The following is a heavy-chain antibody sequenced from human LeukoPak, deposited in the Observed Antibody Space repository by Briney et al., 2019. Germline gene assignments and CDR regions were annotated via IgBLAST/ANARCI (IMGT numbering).Heavy chain of an antibody. V-gene: IGHV4-34*01. D-gene: IGHD3-10*01. CDR1: GGSFSGYY. CDR3: ASSPSAFSGMDV. J-gene: IGHJ6*03. CDR2: IYYSGST. Sequence: SETLSLTCAVYGGSFSGYYWSWIRQPPGKGLEWIGSIYYSGSTYYNPSLKSRVTISVDTSKNQFSLKLSSVTAADTAVYYCASSPSAFSGMDVWGKGTTVTVSS.